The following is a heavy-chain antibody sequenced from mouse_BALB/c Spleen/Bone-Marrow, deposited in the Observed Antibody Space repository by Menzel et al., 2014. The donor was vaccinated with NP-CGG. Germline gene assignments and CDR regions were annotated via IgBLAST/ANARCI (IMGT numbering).Heavy chain of an antibody. CDR2: IHPGSGGT. J-gene: IGHJ4*01. Sequence: QAQLQQFGAALVRPGASVKQLCKALVYTLTDYDMHWVKQTSVHGLEWIGAIHPGSGGTAYNQKFKSKATLTADKSSSTAYMELSSLTSEDSAVYYCTYAMDYWGQGTSGTVSS. CDR3: TYAMDY. V-gene: IGHV1-15*01. CDR1: VYTLTDYD.